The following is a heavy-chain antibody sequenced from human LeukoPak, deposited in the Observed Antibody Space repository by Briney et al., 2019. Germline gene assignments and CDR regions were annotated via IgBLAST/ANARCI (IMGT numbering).Heavy chain of an antibody. CDR3: AREKAVALDY. V-gene: IGHV4-30-4*01. J-gene: IGHJ4*02. CDR2: IYYSGST. CDR1: GGSISSGDYY. D-gene: IGHD6-19*01. Sequence: SETLSLTRTVSGGSISSGDYYWSWIRQPPGKGLEWIGYIYYSGSTYYNPSLKSRVTISVDTSKNQFSLKLSSVTAADTAVYYCAREKAVALDYWGQGTLVTVSS.